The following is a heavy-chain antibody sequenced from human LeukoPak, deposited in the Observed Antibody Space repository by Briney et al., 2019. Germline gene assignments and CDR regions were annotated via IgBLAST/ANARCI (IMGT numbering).Heavy chain of an antibody. Sequence: GESLKISCKGSGYSFTTYWIGWVRQAPGQGLEWMGWISAYNGNTNYAQKLQGRVTMTTDTSTSTAYMELRSLRSDDTAVYYCARDGGVGATTPIDYWGQGTLVTVSS. CDR2: ISAYNGNT. J-gene: IGHJ4*02. CDR1: GYSFTTYW. V-gene: IGHV1-18*04. D-gene: IGHD1-26*01. CDR3: ARDGGVGATTPIDY.